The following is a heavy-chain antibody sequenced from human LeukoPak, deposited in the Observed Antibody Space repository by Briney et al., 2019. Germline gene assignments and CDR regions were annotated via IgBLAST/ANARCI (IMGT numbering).Heavy chain of an antibody. CDR2: ISSSSSYI. J-gene: IGHJ4*02. V-gene: IGHV3-21*01. CDR1: GFPFNTYS. CDR3: ARSPRYSRLNRG. Sequence: GGSLRLSFATSGFPFNTYSMNWVRPAPGKGLEWVSSISSSSSYIYYADSVKGRFTISRDNAKNSQYLQMNSLRAEDTALYYCARSPRYSRLNRGWGQGTLVTVSS. D-gene: IGHD6-13*01.